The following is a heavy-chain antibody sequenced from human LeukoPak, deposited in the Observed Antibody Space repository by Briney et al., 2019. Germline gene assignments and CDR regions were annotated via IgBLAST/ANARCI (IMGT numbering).Heavy chain of an antibody. D-gene: IGHD3-10*01. J-gene: IGHJ3*02. Sequence: PSQTLSLTCSVSGGSVSSGGYYWSWIRQPPGEGLEWIGWENYYNVSLRSRVTISVDRSKNQFSLKLISVTAADTAVYYCARDLGLWFGELHRGAFDIWGQGTMVTVSS. V-gene: IGHV4-30-2*01. CDR3: ARDLGLWFGELHRGAFDI. CDR1: GGSVSSGGYY. CDR2: WEN.